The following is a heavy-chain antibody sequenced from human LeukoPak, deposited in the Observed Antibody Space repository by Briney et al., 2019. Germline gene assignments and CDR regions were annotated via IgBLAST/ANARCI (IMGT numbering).Heavy chain of an antibody. CDR1: GFTFRNYA. CDR3: ARRGPASDYYYKGGFDI. V-gene: IGHV3-23*01. D-gene: IGHD3-22*01. CDR2: ISHNGDIT. Sequence: QPGGFLRLSCAASGFTFRNYAMSWVRQAPGKGLEWVSVISHNGDITRYADSVKGRFTISRDNSKSTLYLQMNSLRADDTAVYYCARRGPASDYYYKGGFDIWGQGTVVTVSS. J-gene: IGHJ3*02.